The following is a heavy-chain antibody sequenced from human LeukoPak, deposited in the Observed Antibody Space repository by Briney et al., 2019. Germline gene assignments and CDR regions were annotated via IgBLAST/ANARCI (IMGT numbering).Heavy chain of an antibody. V-gene: IGHV1-69*05. Sequence: GASVKVSCKASGGTFISYAISWVRQPPGQGVEWMGGIIPIFGTANYAQKFQGRVTITTDESTSTAYMELSSLRSEDTAVYYCARRGDYFDYWGQGTLVTVSS. J-gene: IGHJ4*02. CDR3: ARRGDYFDY. CDR2: IIPIFGTA. CDR1: GGTFISYA. D-gene: IGHD3-10*01.